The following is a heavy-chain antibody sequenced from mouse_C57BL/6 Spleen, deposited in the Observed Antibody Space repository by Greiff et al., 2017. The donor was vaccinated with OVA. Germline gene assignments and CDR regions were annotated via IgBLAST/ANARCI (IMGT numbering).Heavy chain of an antibody. CDR2: IDPETGGT. CDR3: TTSYGNYVHYAMDY. D-gene: IGHD2-10*01. Sequence: VKLVESGAELVRPGASVTLSCKASGYTFTDYEMHWVKQTPVHGLEWIGAIDPETGGTAYNQKFKGKAILTADKSSSTAYMELRSLTSEDSAVYYCTTSYGNYVHYAMDYWGQGTSVTVSS. V-gene: IGHV1-15*01. J-gene: IGHJ4*01. CDR1: GYTFTDYE.